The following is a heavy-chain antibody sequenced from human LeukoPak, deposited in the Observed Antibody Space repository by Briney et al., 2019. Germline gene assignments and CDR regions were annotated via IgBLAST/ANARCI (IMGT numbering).Heavy chain of an antibody. CDR1: GYTFTGYY. V-gene: IGHV1-2*02. Sequence: ASVKVSCKASGYTFTGYYMHWVRQAPGQGLEWMGWINPNSGGTNYAQKFQGRVTMTRDTSISTAYMELSRLRSGDTAVYYCAREGIAAAGRRYNWFDPWGQGTLVTVSS. D-gene: IGHD6-13*01. CDR2: INPNSGGT. J-gene: IGHJ5*02. CDR3: AREGIAAAGRRYNWFDP.